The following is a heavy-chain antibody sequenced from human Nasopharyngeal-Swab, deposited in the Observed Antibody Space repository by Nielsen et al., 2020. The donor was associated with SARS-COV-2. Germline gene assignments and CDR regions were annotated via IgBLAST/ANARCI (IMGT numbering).Heavy chain of an antibody. CDR2: IDSDGSST. V-gene: IGHV3-74*01. J-gene: IGHJ4*02. CDR3: AKLDSSGWLLFDY. Sequence: WIRQPPGQGLVWVSRIDSDGSSTSYADSVKGRFTISRDNAKNTLYLQMNSLRAEDTAVYYCAKLDSSGWLLFDYWGQGTLVTVSS. D-gene: IGHD6-19*01.